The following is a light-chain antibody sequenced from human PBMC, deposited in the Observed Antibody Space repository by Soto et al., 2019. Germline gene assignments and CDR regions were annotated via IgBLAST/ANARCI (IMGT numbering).Light chain of an antibody. CDR1: QSISNR. Sequence: DIQMTQSPSTRSASVGDRVTITCRASQSISNRLAWYQQKPGKAPKVVIYDASSLESGVPSRFSGSGSGTEFILTINSLQPDDFATYCCQHYGGMWAFGQGTKVDIK. CDR3: QHYGGMWA. V-gene: IGKV1-5*01. J-gene: IGKJ1*01. CDR2: DAS.